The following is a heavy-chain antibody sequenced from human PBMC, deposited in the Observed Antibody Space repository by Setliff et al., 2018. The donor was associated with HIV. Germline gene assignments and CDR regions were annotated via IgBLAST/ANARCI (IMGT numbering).Heavy chain of an antibody. CDR3: AKDPGRFGVVTPFDN. Sequence: LRLSCTTSGFTFGDYSITWFRQAPGKGLEWVGFTRSKAYGGTTEYAASVKGRFTISRDDSKGGAYLQMNSLKTEDTALYYCAKDPGRFGVVTPFDNWGQGTLVTVSS. CDR2: TRSKAYGGTT. V-gene: IGHV3-49*03. J-gene: IGHJ4*02. CDR1: GFTFGDYS. D-gene: IGHD3-3*01.